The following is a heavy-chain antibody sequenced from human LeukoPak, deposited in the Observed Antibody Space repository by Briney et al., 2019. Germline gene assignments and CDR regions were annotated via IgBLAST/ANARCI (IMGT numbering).Heavy chain of an antibody. CDR1: GFTFSTYG. V-gene: IGHV3-23*01. Sequence: GSLRLSCAASGFTFSTYGMIWVRQAPGKGLEWVSAISGSGDTTYYADSVKGRFIIFRDNSKNTLYLQMNSLRAEDTAVYYCAKDRGYWGQGTLVTVSS. CDR3: AKDRGY. J-gene: IGHJ4*02. CDR2: ISGSGDTT.